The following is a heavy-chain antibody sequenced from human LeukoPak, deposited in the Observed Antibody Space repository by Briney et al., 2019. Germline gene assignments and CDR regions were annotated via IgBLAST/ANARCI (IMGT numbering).Heavy chain of an antibody. CDR1: AFSFSNYN. V-gene: IGHV3-21*01. D-gene: IGHD3-22*01. Sequence: GGSLRLSCAASAFSFSNYNMNWVRQAPGKGLEWVSSITSSGSYIYYADSVKGRFTISRDNAKNSLYLQMNSLRAEDTAVYYCARDLSHYYDSSGYFDYWGQGTLVTVSS. CDR3: ARDLSHYYDSSGYFDY. CDR2: ITSSGSYI. J-gene: IGHJ4*02.